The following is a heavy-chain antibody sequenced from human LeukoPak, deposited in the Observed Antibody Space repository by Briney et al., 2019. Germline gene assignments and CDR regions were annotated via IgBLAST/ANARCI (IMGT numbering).Heavy chain of an antibody. J-gene: IGHJ4*02. CDR2: INHNGNVN. CDR3: AKDNRRHYTSGPNPDSLH. D-gene: IGHD6-19*01. V-gene: IGHV3-7*03. CDR1: GFTFSSYW. Sequence: GGSLRLSCAASGFTFSSYWMNWARQAPGKGLEWVASINHNGNVNYYVDSVRGRFTISRDNAKNSLYLQMDSLRVEDTAFYYCAKDNRRHYTSGPNPDSLHWGQGALVTVSS.